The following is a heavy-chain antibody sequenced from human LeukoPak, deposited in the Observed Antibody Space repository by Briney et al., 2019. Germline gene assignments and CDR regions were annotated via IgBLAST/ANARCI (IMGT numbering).Heavy chain of an antibody. CDR2: ISYDGSNK. V-gene: IGHV3-30-3*01. J-gene: IGHJ6*03. CDR1: GFTFSSYS. CDR3: ATDPPRLRFLEWLQGSSHYYMDV. Sequence: GGSLRLSCAASGFTFSSYSMNWVHQAPGKGLEWVAVISYDGSNKYYADSVKGRFTISRDNSKNTLYLQMNSLRAEDTAVYYCATDPPRLRFLEWLQGSSHYYMDVWGKGTTVTVSS. D-gene: IGHD3-3*01.